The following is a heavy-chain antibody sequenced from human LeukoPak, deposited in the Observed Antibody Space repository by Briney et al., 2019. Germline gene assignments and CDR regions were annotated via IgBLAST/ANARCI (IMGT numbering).Heavy chain of an antibody. CDR2: ISSDGTNK. D-gene: IGHD3-22*01. CDR1: GFTFSTYA. CDR3: ARVHDSSGYYSSLDY. V-gene: IGHV3-30-3*01. J-gene: IGHJ4*02. Sequence: GGSLRLSCAASGFTFSTYAMHWVRQAPGKGLEWVAVISSDGTNKYYADSVRGRFSFSRDNPKNTLYLQLNSLRAEDTAVYYCARVHDSSGYYSSLDYWGQGTLVTVSS.